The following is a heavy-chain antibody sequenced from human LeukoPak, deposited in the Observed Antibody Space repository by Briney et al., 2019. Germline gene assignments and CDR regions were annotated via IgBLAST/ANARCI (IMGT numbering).Heavy chain of an antibody. CDR1: GGSISSYY. V-gene: IGHV4-59*01. CDR3: ARGFVRAPEYSSSAAYWYFDL. D-gene: IGHD6-6*01. CDR2: IYYSGST. Sequence: SETLSLTCAVSGGSISSYYWSWIRQPPGKGLEWIGYIYYSGSTNYNPSLKSRVTISVDTSKNQFSLKLSSVTAADTAVYYCARGFVRAPEYSSSAAYWYFDLWGRGTLVTVSS. J-gene: IGHJ2*01.